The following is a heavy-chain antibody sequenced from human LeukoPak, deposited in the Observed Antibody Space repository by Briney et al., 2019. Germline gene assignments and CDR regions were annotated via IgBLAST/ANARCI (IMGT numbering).Heavy chain of an antibody. CDR3: ARVLQIYGSGNYYKVFDY. J-gene: IGHJ4*02. V-gene: IGHV4-59*01. D-gene: IGHD3-10*01. CDR1: GGSISSFY. CDR2: IYYSGST. Sequence: SETLSLTCTVSGGSISSFYWSWVRQPPGKGLQWIGYIYYSGSTNYNPSLKSRVTISVDTSKNQFSLQLASVTAAATAIYYCARVLQIYGSGNYYKVFDYWGQGTLVTVSS.